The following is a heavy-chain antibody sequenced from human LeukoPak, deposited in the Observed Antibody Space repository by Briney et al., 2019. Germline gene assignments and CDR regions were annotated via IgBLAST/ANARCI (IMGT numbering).Heavy chain of an antibody. J-gene: IGHJ4*02. V-gene: IGHV3-23*01. D-gene: IGHD3-10*01. CDR1: GFTFSSYA. CDR3: AKDRGGGFDY. CDR2: ISASGGTT. Sequence: PGGSLRLSCAASGFTFSSYAMNWVRQAPGKGLEWVSTISASGGTTYYADPVKGRFTISRDNSKNTLYLQMNSLRAEDTAVYYCAKDRGGGFDYWGQGTLVTVSS.